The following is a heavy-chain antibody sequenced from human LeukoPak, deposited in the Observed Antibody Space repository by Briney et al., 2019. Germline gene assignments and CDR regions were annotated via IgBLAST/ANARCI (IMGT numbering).Heavy chain of an antibody. CDR1: GGTFSSYA. Sequence: SVKVSCKASGGTFSSYAISWVRQAPGQGLEWMGGIIPIFGTANYAQKFQGRVTITADESTSTAYMELSSLRSEDTAVYYCARGGVGALRELFDYWGQGTLVTVSS. CDR3: ARGGVGALRELFDY. J-gene: IGHJ4*02. CDR2: IIPIFGTA. V-gene: IGHV1-69*01. D-gene: IGHD1-26*01.